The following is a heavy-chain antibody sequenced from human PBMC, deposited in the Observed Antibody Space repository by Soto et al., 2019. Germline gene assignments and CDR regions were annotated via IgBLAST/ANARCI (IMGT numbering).Heavy chain of an antibody. Sequence: QVQLQESGPGLVKPSQTLSLTCTVSGGSISSGGYYWSWIRQHPGKGLEWIGYIYYSGSTYYNPSPQGRVTLSVDTSQKQFSLERRSVTAAGTAVYYCARGGLGYCSGGSCYSAELSRYYYGMDVWGQGTTVTVSS. V-gene: IGHV4-31*03. D-gene: IGHD2-15*01. J-gene: IGHJ6*02. CDR2: IYYSGST. CDR3: ARGGLGYCSGGSCYSAELSRYYYGMDV. CDR1: GGSISSGGYY.